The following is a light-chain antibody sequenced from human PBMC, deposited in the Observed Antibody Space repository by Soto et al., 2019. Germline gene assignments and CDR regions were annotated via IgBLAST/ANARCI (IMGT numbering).Light chain of an antibody. Sequence: ELTQPPSVSVSPGQTASITCSGDKLGDKYVCWYQQKPGQSPVLVIYQDIKRPSGIPERFSGSNSGNTATLTISGTQPMDEADYYCQAWDSSTGVFGGGTQLTVL. J-gene: IGLJ2*01. CDR2: QDI. V-gene: IGLV3-1*01. CDR3: QAWDSSTGV. CDR1: KLGDKY.